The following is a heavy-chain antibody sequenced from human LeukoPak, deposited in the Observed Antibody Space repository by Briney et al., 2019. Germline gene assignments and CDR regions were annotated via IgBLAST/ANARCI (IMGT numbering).Heavy chain of an antibody. CDR3: AKGPRQWLDLFDY. CDR1: GFTFSSYG. CDR2: IRYDGSNK. D-gene: IGHD6-19*01. Sequence: SGGSLRLSCAASGFTFSSYGMHWVRQAPGKGLEWVAFIRYDGSNKYYADSVKGRFTISRDNSKNTLYLQMNSLRAEDTAVYYCAKGPRQWLDLFDYWGQGTLVTVSS. J-gene: IGHJ4*02. V-gene: IGHV3-30*02.